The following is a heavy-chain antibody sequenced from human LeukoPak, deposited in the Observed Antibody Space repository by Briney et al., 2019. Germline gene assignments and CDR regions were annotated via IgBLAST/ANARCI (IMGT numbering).Heavy chain of an antibody. CDR3: TPYGYVY. J-gene: IGHJ4*02. CDR1: GFTFSNAW. V-gene: IGHV3-15*01. CDR2: IKSNTDGGTA. D-gene: IGHD3-16*01. Sequence: GGSLRLSCAASGFTFSNAWMSWVRQAPGKGLEWVGRIKSNTDGGTADYAAPVKGRFTISRDDSKNTLYLQMNSLKTEDTAVYYCTPYGYVYWGQGTLVTVSS.